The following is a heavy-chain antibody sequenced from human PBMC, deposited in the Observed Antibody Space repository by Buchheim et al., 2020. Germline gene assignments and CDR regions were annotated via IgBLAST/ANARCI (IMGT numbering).Heavy chain of an antibody. CDR2: INHSGST. D-gene: IGHD3-3*01. J-gene: IGHJ6*02. Sequence: QVQLQQWGAGLLKPSETLSLTCAVYGGSFSGYYWSWIRQPPGKGLEWIGEINHSGSTNYNPSLKSRVTISVDTSKNQFSLKLSSVTAADTAVYYCARGEFALLRFLEWPHGLDVWGQGTT. CDR3: ARGEFALLRFLEWPHGLDV. V-gene: IGHV4-34*01. CDR1: GGSFSGYY.